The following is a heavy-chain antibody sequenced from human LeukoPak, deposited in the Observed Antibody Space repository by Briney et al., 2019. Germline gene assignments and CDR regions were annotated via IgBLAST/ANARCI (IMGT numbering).Heavy chain of an antibody. V-gene: IGHV3-11*01. D-gene: IGHD2-8*02. CDR2: ISSSGSTI. CDR1: GGSISSYY. Sequence: LSLTCTVSGGSISSYYWSWIRQAPGKGLEWVSYISSSGSTIYYADSVKGRFTISRDNAKNSLYLQMNSLRAEDTAVYYCARDRARYWDYWGQGTLVTVSS. CDR3: ARDRARYWDY. J-gene: IGHJ4*02.